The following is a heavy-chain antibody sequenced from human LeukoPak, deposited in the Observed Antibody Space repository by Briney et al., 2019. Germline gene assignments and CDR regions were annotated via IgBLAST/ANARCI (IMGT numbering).Heavy chain of an antibody. D-gene: IGHD2-2*01. V-gene: IGHV4-4*07. CDR1: GGSISSYY. CDR3: ARDHIVVVPAAISWFDP. J-gene: IGHJ5*02. CDR2: VYTSGST. Sequence: SETLSLTCTVSGGSISSYYWSWIRQPAGKGLEWIGRVYTSGSTNYNPSLKSRVTMSVDTSKNQFSLKLSSVTAADTAVYYCARDHIVVVPAAISWFDPWGQGTLVTVSS.